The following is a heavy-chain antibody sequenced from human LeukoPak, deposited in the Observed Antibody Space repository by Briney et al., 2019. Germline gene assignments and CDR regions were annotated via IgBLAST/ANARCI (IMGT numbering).Heavy chain of an antibody. CDR3: ARGYPLSGSYREFDY. V-gene: IGHV1-46*01. J-gene: IGHJ4*02. CDR1: GYTFTSYG. Sequence: GASVKVSCKASGYTFTSYGISWVRQAPGQGLEWMGIINPSGGSTSYAQKFQGRVTMTRDTSTSTVYMELSSLRSEDTAVYYCARGYPLSGSYREFDYWGQGTLVTVSS. CDR2: INPSGGST. D-gene: IGHD1-26*01.